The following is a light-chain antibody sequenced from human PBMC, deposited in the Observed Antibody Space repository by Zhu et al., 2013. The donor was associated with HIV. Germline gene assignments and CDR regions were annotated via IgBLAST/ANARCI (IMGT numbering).Light chain of an antibody. CDR3: QQRSDWPPSLT. Sequence: EIVLTQSPATLALSPGERATLSCRASQSVRSYLAWYQQKVGQAPRLLIYDASNRATGIPARFSGSGSGTDFTLTISSLEPEDFAVYYCQQRSDWPPSLTFGGGTKIDIK. J-gene: IGKJ4*01. CDR2: DAS. V-gene: IGKV3-11*01. CDR1: QSVRSY.